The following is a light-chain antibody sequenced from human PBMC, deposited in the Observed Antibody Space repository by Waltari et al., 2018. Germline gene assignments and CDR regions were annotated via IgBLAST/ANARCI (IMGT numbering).Light chain of an antibody. CDR2: DVN. V-gene: IGLV2-23*02. Sequence: QSALTQTASVSGSPGQALTISCSGTTSDIGQYNLVSWYQQHPGKAPTLIIYDVNKRPSGVSNRFSGSKSGNTAFLTISGLQSADEADYYCCSYAGSAISMFGGGTKVTVL. CDR1: TSDIGQYNL. J-gene: IGLJ3*02. CDR3: CSYAGSAISM.